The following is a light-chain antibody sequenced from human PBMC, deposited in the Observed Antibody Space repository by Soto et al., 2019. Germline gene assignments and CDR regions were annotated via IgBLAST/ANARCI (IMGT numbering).Light chain of an antibody. J-gene: IGKJ5*01. Sequence: EVVLTQSPATLSLSPGERATLSCRASQSVSSSLAWYQQKPGQAPRLLIYEASNRATGIPARFSGSGSGTDFTLTISRLEPEDFAVYYCQQRSNWPLTFGQGTRLEI. CDR3: QQRSNWPLT. V-gene: IGKV3-11*01. CDR1: QSVSSS. CDR2: EAS.